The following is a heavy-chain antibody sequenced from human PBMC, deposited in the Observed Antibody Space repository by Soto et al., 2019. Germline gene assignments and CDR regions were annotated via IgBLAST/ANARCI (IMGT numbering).Heavy chain of an antibody. CDR2: IYHSGST. CDR3: VRVRYNWNTWFDP. Sequence: PSETLSLTCAVSGGSISSSNWWSWVRQPPGKGLEWIGEIYHSGSTNYNPSLKSRVTISVDKSKNQFSLKLSSVTAADTAVYYFVRVRYNWNTWFDPWGQGTLVTVSS. J-gene: IGHJ5*02. V-gene: IGHV4-4*02. D-gene: IGHD1-1*01. CDR1: GGSISSSNW.